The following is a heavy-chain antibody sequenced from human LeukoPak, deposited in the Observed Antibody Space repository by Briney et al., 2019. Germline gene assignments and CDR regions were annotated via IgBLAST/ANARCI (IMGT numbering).Heavy chain of an antibody. V-gene: IGHV4-39*07. CDR2: IYYSGST. J-gene: IGHJ4*02. CDR3: ARRSSAKQRGIAAAGTFDY. CDR1: GGSISSSSYY. Sequence: PSETLSLTCTVSGGSISSSSYYWGWIRQPPGKGLEWIGSIYYSGSTYYNPSLKSRITISVDTSKSQFSLKLSSVIAADTAVYYCARRSSAKQRGIAAAGTFDYWGQGTLVTVSS. D-gene: IGHD6-13*01.